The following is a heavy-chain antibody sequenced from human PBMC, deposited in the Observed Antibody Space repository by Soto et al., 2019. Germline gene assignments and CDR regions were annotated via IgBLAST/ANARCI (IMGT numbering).Heavy chain of an antibody. D-gene: IGHD3-10*01. CDR2: IKPDGSAK. Sequence: EVQLVESGGGLVQPGGSLRLSCTASGITFSNCWMSWVRRAPGKGLEWVANIKPDGSAKSYVDSVKGRFTISRDNAEMSLSPQTTGLRVEDTAVYSCPVGMERGMLSWYYYGMDVWGQGTTVTVSS. CDR3: PVGMERGMLSWYYYGMDV. V-gene: IGHV3-7*01. CDR1: GITFSNCW. J-gene: IGHJ6*02.